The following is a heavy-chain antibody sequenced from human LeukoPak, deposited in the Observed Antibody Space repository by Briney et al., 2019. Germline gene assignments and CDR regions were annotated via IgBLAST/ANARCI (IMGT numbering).Heavy chain of an antibody. J-gene: IGHJ6*03. CDR2: IYYSGST. CDR1: GGSISSGDYY. V-gene: IGHV4-30-4*08. D-gene: IGHD3-22*01. Sequence: SQTLSLTCTVSGGSISSGDYYWSWIRQPPGKGLEWIGYIYYSGSTYYNPSLRSRVTISVDTSKNQFSLKLSSVTAADTAVYYCARAPPGYYDSSGYYYDYYYYMDVWGKGTTVTVSS. CDR3: ARAPPGYYDSSGYYYDYYYYMDV.